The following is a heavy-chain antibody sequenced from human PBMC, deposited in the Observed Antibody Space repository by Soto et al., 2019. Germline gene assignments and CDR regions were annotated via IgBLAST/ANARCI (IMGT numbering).Heavy chain of an antibody. CDR1: GGSISSGGYY. CDR3: ARLTGTTPGYVMDV. V-gene: IGHV4-31*03. Sequence: QVQLQESGPGLVKPSQTLSLTCTVSGGSISSGGYYWSWIRQHPGKGLEWIGYIYYSGSTYYNPSRQSRVTRSVDTSKNQFSLKLSSVTAADTAVYYCARLTGTTPGYVMDVWGQGTTVTVSS. CDR2: IYYSGST. D-gene: IGHD1-20*01. J-gene: IGHJ6*02.